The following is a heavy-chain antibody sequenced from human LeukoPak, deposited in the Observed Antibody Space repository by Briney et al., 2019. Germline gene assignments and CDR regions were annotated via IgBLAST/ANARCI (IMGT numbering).Heavy chain of an antibody. Sequence: ASVKVSCKASGYTFTSYAMHWVRQAPGQRLEWMGWINAGNGNTKYSQEFQGRVTMTRDMSTSTVYMELSSLRSEDTAVYYCARGLICSSTSCYLFDYWGQGTLVTVSS. CDR2: INAGNGNT. CDR1: GYTFTSYA. V-gene: IGHV1-3*03. D-gene: IGHD2-2*01. CDR3: ARGLICSSTSCYLFDY. J-gene: IGHJ4*02.